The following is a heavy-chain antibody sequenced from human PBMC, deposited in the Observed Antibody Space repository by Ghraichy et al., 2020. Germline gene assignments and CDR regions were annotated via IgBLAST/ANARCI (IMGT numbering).Heavy chain of an antibody. D-gene: IGHD1-26*01. CDR3: AKDLVGLNNY. Sequence: GGSLRLTCGASGFSFASHTMTWVRQAPGKGLEWVSAINGNGGSTYCADSVKGRFTISRDNSNNTLYLEMNNLRAEDTALYYCAKDLVGLNNYWGQGTLVTVSS. CDR1: GFSFASHT. CDR2: INGNGGST. V-gene: IGHV3-23*01. J-gene: IGHJ4*02.